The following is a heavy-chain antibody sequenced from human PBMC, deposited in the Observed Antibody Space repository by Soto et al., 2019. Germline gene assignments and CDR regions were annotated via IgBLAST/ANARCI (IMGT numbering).Heavy chain of an antibody. CDR3: ARSGSKYGANAFDT. CDR1: GGSISGYY. Sequence: SETLSLTCTVSGGSISGYYWNWIRQPPGKGLEHIGHIYYIGTTNYNPSLKSRATISVDTSKNQFSLKLTSVTAADTAVYFCARSGSKYGANAFDTWDQGTMVTVSS. J-gene: IGHJ3*02. D-gene: IGHD5-18*01. CDR2: IYYIGTT. V-gene: IGHV4-59*01.